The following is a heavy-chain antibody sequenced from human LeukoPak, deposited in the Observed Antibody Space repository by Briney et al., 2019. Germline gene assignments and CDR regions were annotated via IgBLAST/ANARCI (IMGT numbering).Heavy chain of an antibody. CDR1: GFTFSSYS. D-gene: IGHD2-2*01. V-gene: IGHV3-21*01. J-gene: IGHJ4*02. CDR2: ISSSSSYI. Sequence: GGSLRLSCAASGFTFSSYSMNWVRQAPGKGLEWASSISSSSSYIYYADSVKGRFTISRDNAKNSLYLQMNSLRAEDTAVYYCARVRWIVVVPAAIRGFDYWGQGTLVTVSS. CDR3: ARVRWIVVVPAAIRGFDY.